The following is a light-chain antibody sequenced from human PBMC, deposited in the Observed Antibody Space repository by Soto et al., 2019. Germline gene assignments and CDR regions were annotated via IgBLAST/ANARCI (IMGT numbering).Light chain of an antibody. Sequence: QAVVTQPPSVSGAPGQRVTISCTGSSSNIGAGYDVHWYQQLPGTAPKLLIYGNNNRPSGVPDRFSGSKSGTSASLAITGLQADDEADYYCQSYDSSVTLRVFGTGTKVTVL. V-gene: IGLV1-40*01. CDR2: GNN. CDR3: QSYDSSVTLRV. J-gene: IGLJ1*01. CDR1: SSNIGAGYD.